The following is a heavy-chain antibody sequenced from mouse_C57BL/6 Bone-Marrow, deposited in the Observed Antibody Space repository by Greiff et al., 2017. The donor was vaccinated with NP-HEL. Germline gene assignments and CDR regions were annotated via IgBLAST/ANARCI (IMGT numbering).Heavy chain of an antibody. CDR3: ARLGSNCGYYAMDY. CDR2: INPSNGGT. J-gene: IGHJ4*01. D-gene: IGHD2-5*01. CDR1: GYTFTSYW. V-gene: IGHV1-53*01. Sequence: QVQLQQSGTELVKPGASVKLSCKASGYTFTSYWMHWVKQRPGQGLEWIGNINPSNGGTNYNEKFKSKATLTVDKSSSTAYMQLSSLTSEYSAVYYFARLGSNCGYYAMDYWGQGTSVTVSS.